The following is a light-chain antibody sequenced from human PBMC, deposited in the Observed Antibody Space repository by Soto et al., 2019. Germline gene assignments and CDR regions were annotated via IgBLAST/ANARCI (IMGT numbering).Light chain of an antibody. Sequence: EIVMTQSPATLSVSPGERATLSCRASQSVSSNLAWYQQKPGQAPRFLIYGASTRATGIPARFSGSGSGTEFTHTISSLQSEDFAIYFCQQYNNWPPDRTFGQGTKVEIK. CDR2: GAS. V-gene: IGKV3-15*01. CDR3: QQYNNWPPDRT. J-gene: IGKJ1*01. CDR1: QSVSSN.